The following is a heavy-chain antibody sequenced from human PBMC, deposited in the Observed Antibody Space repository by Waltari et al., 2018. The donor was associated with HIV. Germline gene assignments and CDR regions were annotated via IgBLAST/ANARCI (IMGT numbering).Heavy chain of an antibody. CDR3: ARGKSAGRAFVMIVPGEGADWFDP. D-gene: IGHD3-22*01. J-gene: IGHJ5*02. CDR1: GDSLRGYS. V-gene: IGHV4-34*02. CDR2: VSHTGVT. Sequence: QVQLRQWGAGLLRPSETLSLTCALYGDSLRGYSWTWIRQTPEKGLEWIGEVSHTGVTTYNPSVDGRVVMSLDTSKNQFSLKMAPVNDADTAVYYCARGKSAGRAFVMIVPGEGADWFDPWGPGSLVSVSS.